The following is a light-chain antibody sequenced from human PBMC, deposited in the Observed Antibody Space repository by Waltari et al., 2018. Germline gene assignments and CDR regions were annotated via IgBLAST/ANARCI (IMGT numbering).Light chain of an antibody. CDR1: GPNIRAAYD. CDR2: GST. Sequence: QSVLTQPPSVSGAPGQRVTISCTGSGPNIRAAYDVHWYQQLPRAAPKLLIYGSTSRPLGVPARFFGSTSGTSASLAITGLQAEDEADYYCQSYDTSLSVVFGGGTKLTVL. J-gene: IGLJ3*02. CDR3: QSYDTSLSVV. V-gene: IGLV1-40*01.